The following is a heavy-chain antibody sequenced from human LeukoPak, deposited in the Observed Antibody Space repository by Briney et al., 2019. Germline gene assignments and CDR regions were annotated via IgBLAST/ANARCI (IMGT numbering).Heavy chain of an antibody. V-gene: IGHV4-59*01. CDR3: ARDSGPWGVFDP. CDR1: GGSLNNYY. D-gene: IGHD3-10*01. Sequence: PSETLSLTCTVSGGSLNNYYWSWIRQPPGKGLEWIGYIYYSGTTTYNPSLKSRVTISIDMSNNHFSLNLRSVTAADKAVYYCARDSGPWGVFDPWGQGTLVTVSS. CDR2: IYYSGTT. J-gene: IGHJ5*02.